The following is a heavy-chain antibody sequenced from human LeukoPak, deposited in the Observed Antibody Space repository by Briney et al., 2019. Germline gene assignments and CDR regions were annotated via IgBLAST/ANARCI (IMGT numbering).Heavy chain of an antibody. D-gene: IGHD4-17*01. CDR3: GAAHDYGDYVFDY. V-gene: IGHV1-18*01. CDR2: ISAYNGNT. Sequence: ASVKVSCKASGYTFTSYGISWVRQAPGQGLEWMGWISAYNGNTNYAQKLQGRVTMTTDTSTSTAYMELRSLRSDDTVVYYCGAAHDYGDYVFDYWGQGTLVTVSS. J-gene: IGHJ4*02. CDR1: GYTFTSYG.